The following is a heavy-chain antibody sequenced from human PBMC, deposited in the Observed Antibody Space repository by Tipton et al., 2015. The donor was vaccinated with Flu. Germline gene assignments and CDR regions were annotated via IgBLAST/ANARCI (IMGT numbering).Heavy chain of an antibody. V-gene: IGHV3-30*03. Sequence: SLRLSCAASGFIFSNYAVHWVRQAPGKGLEWVSVISYDGSNKYYADSVKGRFTISRDNSKNTVYLQVNSLRVEDTAVYNCARGGRQLFLENYFDYWGQGTLVTVSS. CDR2: ISYDGSNK. D-gene: IGHD3-3*01. CDR3: ARGGRQLFLENYFDY. J-gene: IGHJ4*02. CDR1: GFIFSNYA.